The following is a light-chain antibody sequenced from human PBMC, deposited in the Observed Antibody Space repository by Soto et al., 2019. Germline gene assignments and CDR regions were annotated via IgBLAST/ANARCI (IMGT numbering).Light chain of an antibody. Sequence: QSVLAQPSSVSGSPGQSITISCTGISADVGTSNFVSWYQHHPGKAPRLILYDVANRPSGVSNRFSGSKSGDTASLTISGLQADDEADYYCSSYTRCPLDVFGTGTKGTVL. CDR2: DVA. CDR1: SADVGTSNF. V-gene: IGLV2-14*03. J-gene: IGLJ1*01. CDR3: SSYTRCPLDV.